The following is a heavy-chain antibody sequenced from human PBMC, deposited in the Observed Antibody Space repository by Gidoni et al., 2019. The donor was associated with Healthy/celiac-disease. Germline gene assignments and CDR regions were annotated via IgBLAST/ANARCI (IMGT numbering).Heavy chain of an antibody. Sequence: QVQLQESGPGLVKPSQTLSLTCPFSGGSVRSGSYYWSWIRQPPGKGLEWIGYIYYSGSTNYNPSLKSRVTISVETSKNQCALKLSSVTAADTAVYYCAREGSVVATGGAFDIWGQGTMVTVSS. J-gene: IGHJ3*02. V-gene: IGHV4-61*01. CDR2: IYYSGST. D-gene: IGHD5-12*01. CDR1: GGSVRSGSYY. CDR3: AREGSVVATGGAFDI.